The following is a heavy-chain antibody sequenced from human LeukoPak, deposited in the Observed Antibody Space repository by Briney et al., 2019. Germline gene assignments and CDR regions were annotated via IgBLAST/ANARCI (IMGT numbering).Heavy chain of an antibody. Sequence: PSETLSLTCTVSGGSISSYYWSWIRQPPGKGLEWIGYIYYSGSTSYNPSLKSRVTISVDTSKKQFSLKLSSVTAADTAVYYCARAPTTVVTSKYYFDYWGQGTLVTVSS. CDR2: IYYSGST. D-gene: IGHD4-23*01. J-gene: IGHJ4*02. CDR3: ARAPTTVVTSKYYFDY. CDR1: GGSISSYY. V-gene: IGHV4-59*12.